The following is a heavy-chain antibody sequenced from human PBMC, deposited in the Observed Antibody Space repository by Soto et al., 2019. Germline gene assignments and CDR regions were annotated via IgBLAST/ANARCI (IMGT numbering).Heavy chain of an antibody. CDR2: ISYDGSNK. V-gene: IGHV3-30*18. J-gene: IGHJ6*03. CDR3: AKDPYYYCSGETYYYYYYMDV. Sequence: QVQLVESGGGVVQPGRSLRLSCAASGFTFSSYGMHWVRQAPGKGLEWVAVISYDGSNKYYADSVKGRFTISRDNSKKTLYLQMNSLRAEATVVYYCAKDPYYYCSGETYYYYYYMDVWGKGTTVTVSS. CDR1: GFTFSSYG. D-gene: IGHD3-10*01.